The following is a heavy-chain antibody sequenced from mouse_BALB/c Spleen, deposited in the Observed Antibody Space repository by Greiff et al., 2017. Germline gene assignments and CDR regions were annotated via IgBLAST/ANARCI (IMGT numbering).Heavy chain of an antibody. J-gene: IGHJ4*01. CDR1: GFAFSSYD. CDR3: ARQPYDYVAIDY. V-gene: IGHV5-12-1*01. CDR2: ISSGGGST. Sequence: EVQGVESGGGLVKPGGSLKLSCAASGFAFSSYDMSWVRQTPEKRLEWVAYISSGGGSTYYPDTVKGRFTISRDNAKNTLYLQMSSLKSEDTAMYYCARQPYDYVAIDYWGQGTSVTVSS.